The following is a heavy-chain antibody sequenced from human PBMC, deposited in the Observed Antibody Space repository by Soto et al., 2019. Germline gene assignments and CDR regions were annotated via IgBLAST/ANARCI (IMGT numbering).Heavy chain of an antibody. CDR3: AAGRTDAFDI. CDR1: GDSVSSNSAA. D-gene: IGHD2-15*01. CDR2: TYYRSKWYN. Sequence: QVQLQQSGPGLVKPSQTLSLTCAISGDSVSSNSAAWNWIRQSPSRGLEWLGRTYYRSKWYNDYVVSVQSRITNNPETSKNQCSLQMNSVTPEGTAVYYCAAGRTDAFDIWGQGTMVTVSS. V-gene: IGHV6-1*01. J-gene: IGHJ3*02.